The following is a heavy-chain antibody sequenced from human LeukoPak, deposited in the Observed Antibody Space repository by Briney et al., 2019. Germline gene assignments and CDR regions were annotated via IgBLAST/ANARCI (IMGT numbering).Heavy chain of an antibody. V-gene: IGHV3-23*01. D-gene: IGHD2/OR15-2a*01. J-gene: IGHJ4*02. CDR2: TTDSGGST. Sequence: GGSLRLSCAASGFSFSTYAMTWLRQAPGKGLEWVSTTTDSGGSTHYADAVKGRFTMSRDNSKNTLYLQLNSLRAEDTAVYYCARDVSMNIGGSACWGPGTLVTVSS. CDR3: ARDVSMNIGGSAC. CDR1: GFSFSTYA.